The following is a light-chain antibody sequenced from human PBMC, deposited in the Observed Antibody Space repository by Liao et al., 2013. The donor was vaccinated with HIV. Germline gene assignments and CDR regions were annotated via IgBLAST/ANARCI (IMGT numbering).Light chain of an antibody. Sequence: SYELTQPPSVSVAPGKTARITCGGNNIGSKSVHWYQQKPGQAPVLVIYYDSKRPSGIPERFSGSNSGNTATLTISGTQAMDEADYYCQVWDSSSDHRVFGTGTEVTV. J-gene: IGLJ1*01. CDR1: NIGSKS. CDR3: QVWDSSSDHRV. V-gene: IGLV3-21*01. CDR2: YDS.